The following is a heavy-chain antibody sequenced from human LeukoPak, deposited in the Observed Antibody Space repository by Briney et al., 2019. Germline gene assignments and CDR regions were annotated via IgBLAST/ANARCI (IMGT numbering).Heavy chain of an antibody. Sequence: PSETLSLTCTVSGGSISSYYWSWIRQPQGKGLEWIGYIYYSGSTNYNPSLKSRVTISVDTSKNQFSLKLSSVTAADTAVYYCARELGYCSSTSCSSDWFDPWGQGTLVTVSS. D-gene: IGHD2-2*01. CDR2: IYYSGST. J-gene: IGHJ5*02. V-gene: IGHV4-59*01. CDR3: ARELGYCSSTSCSSDWFDP. CDR1: GGSISSYY.